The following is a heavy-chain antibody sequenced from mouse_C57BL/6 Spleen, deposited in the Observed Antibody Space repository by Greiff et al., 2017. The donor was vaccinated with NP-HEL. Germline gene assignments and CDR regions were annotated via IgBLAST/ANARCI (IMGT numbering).Heavy chain of an antibody. CDR1: GYAFSSSW. V-gene: IGHV1-82*01. J-gene: IGHJ2*01. D-gene: IGHD2-13*01. CDR2: IYPGDGDT. Sequence: QVQLQQSGPELVKPGASVKISCKASGYAFSSSWMNWVKQRPGKGLEWIGRIYPGDGDTNYNGKFKGKATLTADKSSSTAYMQLSSLTSEDSAVYFCARSCDGGYWGQGTTLTVSS. CDR3: ARSCDGGY.